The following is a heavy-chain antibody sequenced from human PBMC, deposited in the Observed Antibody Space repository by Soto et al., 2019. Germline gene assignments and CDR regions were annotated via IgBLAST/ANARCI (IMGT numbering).Heavy chain of an antibody. CDR2: LTSSGSRT. CDR3: AKDRNLGYCSGGSCAYYYYGMDV. V-gene: IGHV3-23*01. J-gene: IGHJ6*02. CDR1: GFTFTSYD. D-gene: IGHD2-15*01. Sequence: GGSLRLSCAASGFTFTSYDMIWVRQAPGKGLEWVSSLTSSGSRTYYGDSVKGRFTISRDNSKNTVYLQVNSLRVDDTAVYYCAKDRNLGYCSGGSCAYYYYGMDVWGQGTTVTVSS.